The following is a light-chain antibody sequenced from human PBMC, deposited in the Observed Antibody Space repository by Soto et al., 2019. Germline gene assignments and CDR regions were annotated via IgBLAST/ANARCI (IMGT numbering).Light chain of an antibody. CDR2: WAS. CDR1: QSVLYSSNNKNH. CDR3: QQYYSTPPT. V-gene: IGKV4-1*01. J-gene: IGKJ4*01. Sequence: DIVMTQSPDSLAVSLGERATINCKSIQSVLYSSNNKNHLASFQQKAGPPPKLLIYWASTRESGVPDRFSGSGSGTDFSLKIRILQAEDVAVYYCQQYYSTPPTFGGGTKVEIK.